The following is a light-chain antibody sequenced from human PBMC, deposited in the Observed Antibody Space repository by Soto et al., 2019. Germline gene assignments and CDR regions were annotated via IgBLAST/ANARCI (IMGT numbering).Light chain of an antibody. J-gene: IGKJ1*01. CDR3: QQYGSSPLT. CDR2: GAT. V-gene: IGKV3-20*01. CDR1: QSLTGFY. Sequence: IVVKQSPGTLSLYPGERVTLSCRTSQSLTGFYLAWYQQKPGQAPRLLIYGATSRATGIPDRFSGSGSGTDFSLTVSRLEPEDFAVYYCQQYGSSPLTFGQGT.